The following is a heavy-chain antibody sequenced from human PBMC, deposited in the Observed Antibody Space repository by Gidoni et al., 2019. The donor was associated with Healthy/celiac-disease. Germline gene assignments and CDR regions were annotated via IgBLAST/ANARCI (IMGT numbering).Heavy chain of an antibody. CDR3: ARSMYYYDSSGYSDFYFDY. CDR1: GGSISSGGYS. D-gene: IGHD3-22*01. Sequence: QLQLQESGSGLVKPSQTLSLTCAVSGGSISSGGYSWSWIRQPPGKGLEWIGYIYHSGSTYYNPSLKSRVTISVDRSKNQFSLKLSSVTAADTAVYYCARSMYYYDSSGYSDFYFDYWGQGTLVTVSS. V-gene: IGHV4-30-2*01. CDR2: IYHSGST. J-gene: IGHJ4*02.